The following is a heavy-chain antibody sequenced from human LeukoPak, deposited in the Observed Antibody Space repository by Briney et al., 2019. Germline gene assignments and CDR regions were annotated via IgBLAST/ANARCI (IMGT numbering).Heavy chain of an antibody. CDR1: GFTFGSYA. Sequence: GSLRLSCAASGFTFGSYAMSWVRQAPGKGLEWVSAISGSGGSTCYADSVKGRFTISRDNSKNTLYLQMNSLRAEDTAVYYCAKDVCSSTSCPSNYFDYWGQGTLVTVSP. V-gene: IGHV3-23*01. CDR3: AKDVCSSTSCPSNYFDY. J-gene: IGHJ4*02. D-gene: IGHD2-2*01. CDR2: ISGSGGST.